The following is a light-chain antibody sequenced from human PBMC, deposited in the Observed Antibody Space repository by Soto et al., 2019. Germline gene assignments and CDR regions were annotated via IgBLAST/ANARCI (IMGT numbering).Light chain of an antibody. V-gene: IGKV2-28*01. J-gene: IGKJ4*01. CDR1: QSLLHSNGYNY. CDR3: IQALQTPLT. CDR2: LGS. Sequence: DIVMTQSPLSLPVTPGEPASISCRSSQSLLHSNGYNYLDWYLQKPGQSPQLLICLGSNRASGVPDRFSGSGSGTDFTLKISRVEAEDVGVYYCIQALQTPLTFGGGTKVEIK.